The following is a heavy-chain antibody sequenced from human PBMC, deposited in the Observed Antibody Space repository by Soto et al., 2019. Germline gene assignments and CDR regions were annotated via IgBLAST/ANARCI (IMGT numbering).Heavy chain of an antibody. J-gene: IGHJ4*02. CDR3: ASSIVVVPAAIDY. CDR2: INHSGST. V-gene: IGHV4-34*01. CDR1: GGSFSGYY. D-gene: IGHD2-2*01. Sequence: SETLSLTCAVYGGSFSGYYWSWIRQPPGKGLEWIGEINHSGSTNYNPSLKSRVTISVDTSKNQFSLKLSSVTAADTAVYYCASSIVVVPAAIDYWGQGTLVTVSS.